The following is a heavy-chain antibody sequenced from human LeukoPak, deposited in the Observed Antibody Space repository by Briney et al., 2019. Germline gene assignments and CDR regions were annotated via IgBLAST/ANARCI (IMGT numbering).Heavy chain of an antibody. CDR1: GFTVIGDY. CDR3: ARVGSSEWLQFWAFDI. J-gene: IGHJ3*02. D-gene: IGHD5-24*01. CDR2: IYGGGTT. V-gene: IGHV3-53*01. Sequence: GGSLRLSCAASGFTVIGDYVSWVRQAPGKGLEWVSAIYGGGTTYYADSVKGRFTISRDNSKNTVYLQMNSLRPEDTAVYYCARVGSSEWLQFWAFDIWGQGTMVTVSS.